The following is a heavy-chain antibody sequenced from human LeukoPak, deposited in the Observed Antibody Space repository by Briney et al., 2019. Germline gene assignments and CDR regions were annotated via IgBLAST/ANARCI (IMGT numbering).Heavy chain of an antibody. D-gene: IGHD5-12*01. J-gene: IGHJ3*02. CDR1: GFTFDDYA. CDR2: ISWNSGSI. CDR3: AKGTRDGYNPDDAFDI. V-gene: IGHV3-9*01. Sequence: GGSLRLSCAASGFTFDDYAMHWVRQAPGKGLEWVSGISWNSGSIGYADSVKGRFTISRDNAKNSLYLQMNSLRAEDTALYYCAKGTRDGYNPDDAFDIWGQGTMVTASS.